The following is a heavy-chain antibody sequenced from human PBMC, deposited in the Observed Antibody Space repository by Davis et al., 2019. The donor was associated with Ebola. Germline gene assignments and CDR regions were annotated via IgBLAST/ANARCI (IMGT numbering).Heavy chain of an antibody. CDR3: TRPQWDWNDGAFDI. J-gene: IGHJ3*02. CDR2: IRSKAYGGTT. V-gene: IGHV3-49*03. CDR1: GFTFGDYA. D-gene: IGHD1-1*01. Sequence: PGGSLRLSCTASGFTFGDYAMSWFRQAPGKGLEWVGFIRSKAYGGTTEYAASVKGRFTISRDDSKSIAYLQMNSLKTEDTAVYYCTRPQWDWNDGAFDIWGQGTMVTVSS.